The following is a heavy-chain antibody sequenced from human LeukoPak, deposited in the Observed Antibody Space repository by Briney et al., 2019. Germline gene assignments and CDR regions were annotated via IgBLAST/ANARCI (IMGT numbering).Heavy chain of an antibody. V-gene: IGHV4-59*01. CDR1: GGSISVYY. Sequence: SETLSLTCTVSGGSISVYYWSWIRQPPGKGLEWIGYIYYSGATNYNPSLKSRVTMSVDTSKNQFSLNLSSVTAADTALYYCARALRDSNYGWFDPWGQGTLVTVSS. J-gene: IGHJ5*02. D-gene: IGHD4-11*01. CDR3: ARALRDSNYGWFDP. CDR2: IYYSGAT.